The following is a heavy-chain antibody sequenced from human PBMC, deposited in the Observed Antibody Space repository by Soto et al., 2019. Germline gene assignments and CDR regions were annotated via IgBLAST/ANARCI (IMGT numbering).Heavy chain of an antibody. D-gene: IGHD2-2*01. V-gene: IGHV4-31*03. CDR2: IYYSGST. CDR1: GGSISSGVCY. J-gene: IGHJ5*02. CDR3: ATLVVPAAVYKWVDP. Sequence: PSETLSLTCTVSGGSISSGVCYWSWIRHHPGKGLEWIGYIYYSGSTYYNPSLKSRVTISVDTSKNQFSLKLSPVTAADTAVYYCATLVVPAAVYKWVDPWGPGTL.